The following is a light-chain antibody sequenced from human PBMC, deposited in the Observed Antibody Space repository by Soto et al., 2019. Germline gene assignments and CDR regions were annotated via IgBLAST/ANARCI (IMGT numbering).Light chain of an antibody. J-gene: IGKJ2*01. CDR1: QSVNTY. CDR2: DAS. CDR3: QQRSNWPRT. Sequence: EIVLTQSPATLSLSPGERATLSCRASQSVNTYLAWYQHKPGQAPRLLIYDASKRAAGIPARLSGSGSGTDFTLTISSLEPEDFAVYYCQQRSNWPRTFGQGTKLEIK. V-gene: IGKV3-11*01.